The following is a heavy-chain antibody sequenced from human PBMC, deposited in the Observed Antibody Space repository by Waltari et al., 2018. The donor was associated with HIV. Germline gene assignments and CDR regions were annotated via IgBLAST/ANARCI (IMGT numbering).Heavy chain of an antibody. D-gene: IGHD3-3*01. V-gene: IGHV3-74*01. CDR1: GFSFSDYW. Sequence: LVQSGGGLVQPGGSLRLSCAASGFSFSDYWMHWVRQSPWKGLEWVSRINRDGCEATYADSVKGRFTVSRDNAKNTLFLEMSSLRVEDTAVYYCARDDYDFWSGPRRDKNYGMDVWGQGTAVTVSS. CDR2: INRDGCEA. J-gene: IGHJ6*02. CDR3: ARDDYDFWSGPRRDKNYGMDV.